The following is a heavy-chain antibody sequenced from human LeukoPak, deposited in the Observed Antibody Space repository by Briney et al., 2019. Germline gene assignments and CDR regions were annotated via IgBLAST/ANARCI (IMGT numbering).Heavy chain of an antibody. CDR3: AREKRITAMVSSYFDY. CDR1: GGSISSYY. Sequence: SETLSLTCTVSGGSISSYYWSWIRQPPGKGLEWIGYIYYSGSTNYNPSLKSRVTISVDTSKNQFSLKLSSVTAADTAVYYCAREKRITAMVSSYFDYWGQETLVTVSS. V-gene: IGHV4-59*01. CDR2: IYYSGST. D-gene: IGHD5-18*01. J-gene: IGHJ4*02.